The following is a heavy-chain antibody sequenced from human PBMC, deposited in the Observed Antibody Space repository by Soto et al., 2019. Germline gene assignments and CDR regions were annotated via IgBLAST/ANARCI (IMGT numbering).Heavy chain of an antibody. Sequence: QVQLVQSGAELKKPGASVKVACKASGYKFTTYFIHWVRQAPGQGLEWMGMIHPSGDTGYAQKFRGRVTMTIDTSTTTAYMELRNLTSEDTAVSFSVRGYCTTSPCSGDFQFWGQGTLVTVSS. V-gene: IGHV1-46*01. CDR3: VRGYCTTSPCSGDFQF. J-gene: IGHJ1*01. CDR2: IHPSGDT. D-gene: IGHD2-15*01. CDR1: GYKFTTYF.